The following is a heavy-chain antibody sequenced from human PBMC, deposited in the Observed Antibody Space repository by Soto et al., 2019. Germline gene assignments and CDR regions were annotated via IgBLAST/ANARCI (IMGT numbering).Heavy chain of an antibody. Sequence: QVQLVESGGGVVQPGRSLRLSCAASGFTFSSYAMHWVRQAPGKGLEWVAVIWYDGSNTYYADSVKGRFTISRDNSKNTVNLKMTSLRDEDTVVDYGATDHKLQRLGLYCYGMDVWGQGNPVTVSS. CDR2: IWYDGSNT. D-gene: IGHD6-25*01. CDR3: ATDHKLQRLGLYCYGMDV. CDR1: GFTFSSYA. V-gene: IGHV3-33*03. J-gene: IGHJ6*02.